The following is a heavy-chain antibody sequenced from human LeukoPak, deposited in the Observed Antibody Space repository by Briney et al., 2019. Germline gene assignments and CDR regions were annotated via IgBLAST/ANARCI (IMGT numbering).Heavy chain of an antibody. V-gene: IGHV3-64D*09. CDR1: GFTFSAYA. CDR3: VKITSVTGGDC. Sequence: GGSLRLSCSASGFTFSAYAMYWVRQAPGKGLEYVSGISNNGGSSFYADSVKGRFTISRDNSKNTMYLQMSSLRAEDPAVYYCVKITSVTGGDCWGQGTRLTVSS. CDR2: ISNNGGSS. D-gene: IGHD1-14*01. J-gene: IGHJ4*02.